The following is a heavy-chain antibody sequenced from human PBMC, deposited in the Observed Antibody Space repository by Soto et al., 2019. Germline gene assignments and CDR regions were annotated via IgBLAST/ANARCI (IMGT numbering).Heavy chain of an antibody. J-gene: IGHJ4*02. Sequence: EVQVLDSGGGLVQPGGSLRLSCAASGFTFNNYAMSWVRQAPGKGLEWVSSISGSGDTTYYADSVKGRFGIFRDNSRNMVFLQLNSLRAEDTALYFCAKNNLFWSGTKDYWGQGTLVTVSS. CDR3: AKNNLFWSGTKDY. CDR2: ISGSGDTT. V-gene: IGHV3-23*01. CDR1: GFTFNNYA. D-gene: IGHD3-10*01.